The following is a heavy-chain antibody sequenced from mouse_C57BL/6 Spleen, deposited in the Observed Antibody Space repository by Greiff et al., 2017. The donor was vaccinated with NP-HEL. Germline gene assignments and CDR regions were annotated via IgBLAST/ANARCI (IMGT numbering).Heavy chain of an antibody. CDR1: GFTFSDYY. J-gene: IGHJ2*01. Sequence: EVNVVESGGGLVQPGGSLKLSCAASGFTFSDYYMYWVRQTPEKRLEWVAYISNGGGSTYYPDTVKGRFTISRDNAKNTLYLQMSRLKSEDTAMYYCARLGGNYFDYWGQGTTLTVSS. CDR3: ARLGGNYFDY. V-gene: IGHV5-12*01. CDR2: ISNGGGST.